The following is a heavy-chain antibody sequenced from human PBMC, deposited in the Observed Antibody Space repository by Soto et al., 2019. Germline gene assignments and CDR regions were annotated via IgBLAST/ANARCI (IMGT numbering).Heavy chain of an antibody. Sequence: VGSRRLSCAASGITFSRHWMTWVRQAPGKGLEWVANINEDGSKKFYVDSVKGRFTISRDNAKNSLFLQMNDLRAEDTALYHCASRPSDVKYYGVFDYWGQGAMVTVSS. J-gene: IGHJ4*02. CDR3: ASRPSDVKYYGVFDY. CDR1: GITFSRHW. V-gene: IGHV3-7*03. CDR2: INEDGSKK. D-gene: IGHD3-3*01.